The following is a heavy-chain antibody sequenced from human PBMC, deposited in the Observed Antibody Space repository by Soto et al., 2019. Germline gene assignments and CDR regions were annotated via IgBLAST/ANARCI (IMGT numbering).Heavy chain of an antibody. J-gene: IGHJ4*02. V-gene: IGHV4-31*02. CDR1: GGSISSGGYY. CDR3: ATESGYKDFDS. CDR2: IYYSGST. D-gene: IGHD5-12*01. Sequence: SETLSLTCTVSGGSISSGGYYWSWIRQHPGKGLEWIGYIYYSGSTYYNPSLKSRVTISVDTTKNQFSLKLSSVTAADTDVYYCATESGYKDFDSRCLGNLLTVSS.